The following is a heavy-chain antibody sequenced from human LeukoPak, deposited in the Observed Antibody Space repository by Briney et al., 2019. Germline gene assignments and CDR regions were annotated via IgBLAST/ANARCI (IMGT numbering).Heavy chain of an antibody. Sequence: GSLRLSCAASGFTLSNYEMEWVRQAPGKGLEWVSYSSSSGSTIYYADSVKGRFTISRDNAKNSLYLEMNSLRAEDTAVYYCARVGRMTTVVRHLDYWGQGTLVTVSS. CDR1: GFTLSNYE. V-gene: IGHV3-48*03. CDR3: ARVGRMTTVVRHLDY. D-gene: IGHD4-23*01. J-gene: IGHJ4*02. CDR2: SSSSGSTI.